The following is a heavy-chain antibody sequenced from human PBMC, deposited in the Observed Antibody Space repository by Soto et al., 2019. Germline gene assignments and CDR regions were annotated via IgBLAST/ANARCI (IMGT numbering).Heavy chain of an antibody. CDR1: GFSFSTFW. Sequence: EVQLVESGGGLVQPGGSLRLSCEASGFSFSTFWMHWVRQAPGKGLVWVSRINSDGSSTYYADSVKGRVTISRDNAKNTLYLQLNSLRPEDMAVYYCARDFEYWGQGTLVTVSS. CDR3: ARDFEY. J-gene: IGHJ4*02. V-gene: IGHV3-74*01. CDR2: INSDGSST.